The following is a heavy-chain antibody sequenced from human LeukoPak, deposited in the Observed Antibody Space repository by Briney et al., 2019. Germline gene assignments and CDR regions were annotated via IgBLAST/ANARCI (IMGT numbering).Heavy chain of an antibody. CDR1: GYTFTGYY. D-gene: IGHD3-3*01. CDR2: INPNSGGT. J-gene: IGHJ6*03. V-gene: IGHV1-2*06. CDR3: ARDVVKFKQDFWSGYCRSEELYYYMDV. Sequence: ASVKVSCKASGYTFTGYYMHWVRQAPGQGLEWMGRINPNSGGTNYAQKYQGGVTMTRDTSISTAYMELSRLRSDDTAVYYCARDVVKFKQDFWSGYCRSEELYYYMDVWGKGTTVTVSS.